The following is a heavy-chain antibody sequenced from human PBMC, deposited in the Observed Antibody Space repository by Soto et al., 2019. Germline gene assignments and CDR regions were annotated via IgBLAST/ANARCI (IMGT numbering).Heavy chain of an antibody. Sequence: GGSLSLSCAASGFTFSSYAMSWVRQAPGKGLEWVSAISGSGGSTYYADSVKGRFTISRDNSKNTLYLQMNSLRAEDTAVYYCALGGSGFVPFDYWGQGTLVTVSS. CDR2: ISGSGGST. CDR1: GFTFSSYA. CDR3: ALGGSGFVPFDY. V-gene: IGHV3-23*01. D-gene: IGHD3-10*01. J-gene: IGHJ4*02.